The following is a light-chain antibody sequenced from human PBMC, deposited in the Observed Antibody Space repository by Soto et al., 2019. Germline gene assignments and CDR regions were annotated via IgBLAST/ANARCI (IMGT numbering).Light chain of an antibody. J-gene: IGKJ5*01. Sequence: EIVMTQSPATLSVSPGERATLSCSASQTVTSKLAWYQQKLGQAPRLLIYAASTRATGIPATFSGSGSGTEFTLTINRLQSEDFAVYYCQQYNSWPITFGQGPRLEIK. CDR2: AAS. CDR1: QTVTSK. CDR3: QQYNSWPIT. V-gene: IGKV3-15*01.